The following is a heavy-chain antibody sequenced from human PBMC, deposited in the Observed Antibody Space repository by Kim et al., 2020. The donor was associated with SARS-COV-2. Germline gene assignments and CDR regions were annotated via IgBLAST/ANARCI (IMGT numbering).Heavy chain of an antibody. J-gene: IGHJ4*02. D-gene: IGHD4-4*01. CDR1: GYTFKSYP. CDR3: ARDMDPTVYDY. Sequence: ASVKVSCKAYGYTFKSYPIHWLRQAPGQRPEWMGWVNAANDETQYSQKFQGRVTITRDTSANTAYMELRRLTTKDKAIYYCARDMDPTVYDYWGQGTLVTVSS. CDR2: VNAANDET. V-gene: IGHV1-3*01.